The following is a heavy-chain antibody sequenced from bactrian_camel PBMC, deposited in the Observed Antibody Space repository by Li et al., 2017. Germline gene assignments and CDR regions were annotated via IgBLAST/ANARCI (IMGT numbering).Heavy chain of an antibody. CDR2: IDNGGGTT. CDR1: GFIFSSYW. J-gene: IGHJ6*01. D-gene: IGHD7*01. CDR3: ATWWSVGF. V-gene: IGHV3S1*01. Sequence: QLVESGGGLVQPGGSLRLSCAASGFIFSSYWMFWVRQAPGKGLEWVSSIDNGGGTTFYADSAKGRFTISRDNAKNTLYLQMNSLKTEDTAVYYCATWWSVGFWGQGTQVTVS.